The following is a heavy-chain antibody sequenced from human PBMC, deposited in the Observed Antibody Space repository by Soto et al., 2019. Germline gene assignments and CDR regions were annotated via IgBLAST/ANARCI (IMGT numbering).Heavy chain of an antibody. CDR1: EYSFTSYW. J-gene: IGHJ4*02. Sequence: GESLKISCXGSEYSFTSYWISWVRQMPGKGLEWMGRIDPSDSYTNYSPSFQGHVTISADKSISTAYLQWSSLKASDTAMYYCARHRFEIVATQFDYWGQGTLVTVSS. CDR3: ARHRFEIVATQFDY. CDR2: IDPSDSYT. V-gene: IGHV5-10-1*01. D-gene: IGHD5-12*01.